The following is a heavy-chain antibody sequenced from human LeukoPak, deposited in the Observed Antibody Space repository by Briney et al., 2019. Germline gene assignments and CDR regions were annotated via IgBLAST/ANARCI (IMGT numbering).Heavy chain of an antibody. CDR3: AVGAQPDF. CDR1: GFIFSNYA. V-gene: IGHV3-23*01. CDR2: ISGSGDST. Sequence: GGSLRLSCAASGFIFSNYAMSWVRQTPGKGLEWVATISGSGDSTYYADSVKGRFTISRDNSKNTLYLQMNSLRAEDTAVCYCAVGAQPDFWGQGTPVTVSS. D-gene: IGHD1-26*01. J-gene: IGHJ4*02.